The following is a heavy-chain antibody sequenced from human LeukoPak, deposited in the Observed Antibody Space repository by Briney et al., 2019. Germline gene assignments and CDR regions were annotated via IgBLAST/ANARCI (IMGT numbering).Heavy chain of an antibody. V-gene: IGHV3-23*01. J-gene: IGHJ4*02. Sequence: HTGGSLRLSCAASGFTFSSYAMSWVRQAPGKGLEWVSAISGSGGSTYYADSVKGRFTISRDNSKNTLYLQMNSLRAEDTAVYYCAKDREIRGYSYGPYYFDYWGQGTLVTVSS. D-gene: IGHD5-18*01. CDR2: ISGSGGST. CDR3: AKDREIRGYSYGPYYFDY. CDR1: GFTFSSYA.